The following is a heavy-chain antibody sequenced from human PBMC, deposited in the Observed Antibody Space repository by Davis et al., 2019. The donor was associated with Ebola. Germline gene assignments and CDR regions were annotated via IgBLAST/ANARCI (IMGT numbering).Heavy chain of an antibody. J-gene: IGHJ6*04. Sequence: SETLSLTCAVSGGSISSNNWWSWVRQPPGKGLEWIGEIYHGGTTNYNPSLKSRVTISLDKSKNQFSLRLSSVTAADTAVYYCAREGRYCSSTSCYVFYYYGMDVWGKGTTVTVSS. CDR3: AREGRYCSSTSCYVFYYYGMDV. V-gene: IGHV4-4*02. CDR1: GGSISSNNW. CDR2: IYHGGTT. D-gene: IGHD2-2*01.